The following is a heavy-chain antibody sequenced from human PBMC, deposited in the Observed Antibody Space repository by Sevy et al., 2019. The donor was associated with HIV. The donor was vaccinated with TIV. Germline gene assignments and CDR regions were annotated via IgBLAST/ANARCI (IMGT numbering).Heavy chain of an antibody. CDR3: ARLRYNYGYYYFDY. Sequence: GGSLRLSCAASTFTFSDYYMTWIRQAPGKGLEWVSHISSGGSNKYYADSVKGRFTISRDNAKNSLYLQMNSLRVEDTALYYCARLRYNYGYYYFDYWGQGTLVTVSS. CDR1: TFTFSDYY. V-gene: IGHV3-11*01. J-gene: IGHJ4*02. D-gene: IGHD5-18*01. CDR2: ISSGGSNK.